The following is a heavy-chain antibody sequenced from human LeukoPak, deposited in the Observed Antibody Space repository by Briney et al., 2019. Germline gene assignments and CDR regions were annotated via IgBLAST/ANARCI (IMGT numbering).Heavy chain of an antibody. CDR1: GGSISSGDYY. Sequence: RTSQTLSLTCTVSGGSISSGDYYWSWIRQPPGKGLEWIGYIYYSGSTYYNPSLKSRVTISVDTSKNQFSLKLSSVTAADTAVYYCARAGSIAARPEGNGWFDPWGQGTLVTVSS. CDR2: IYYSGST. J-gene: IGHJ5*02. V-gene: IGHV4-30-4*08. D-gene: IGHD6-6*01. CDR3: ARAGSIAARPEGNGWFDP.